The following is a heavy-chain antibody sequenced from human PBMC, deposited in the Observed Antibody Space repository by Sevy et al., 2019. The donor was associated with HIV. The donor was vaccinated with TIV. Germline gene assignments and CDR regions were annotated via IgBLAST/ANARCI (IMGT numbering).Heavy chain of an antibody. J-gene: IGHJ3*02. CDR2: VSYDGSNT. CDR1: GFAFSDYA. Sequence: GGSLRLSCEAFGFAFSDYAMHWVRQVPGKGLEWLAVVSYDGSNTSYADSVKGRLTVSRDNSKNTLYLQMNSLRRYDTAVFYCARFPPQRAFDIWGQGTTVTVSS. CDR3: ARFPPQRAFDI. V-gene: IGHV3-30-3*01.